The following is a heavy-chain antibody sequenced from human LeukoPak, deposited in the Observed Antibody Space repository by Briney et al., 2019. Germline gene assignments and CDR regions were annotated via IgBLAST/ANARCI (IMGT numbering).Heavy chain of an antibody. J-gene: IGHJ6*02. CDR1: GGTFSSYV. CDR3: ARALKYYDILTGQERRVYYYYGMDV. D-gene: IGHD3-9*01. V-gene: IGHV1-69*01. CDR2: IIHMFGTA. Sequence: GASVKVSCKTSGGTFSSYVISWVRQAPGQGLEWMGAIIHMFGTAKYAQKFQGRVTITADESTSTAYMELSSLRSEDTAVYYCARALKYYDILTGQERRVYYYYGMDVWGQGTTVTVSS.